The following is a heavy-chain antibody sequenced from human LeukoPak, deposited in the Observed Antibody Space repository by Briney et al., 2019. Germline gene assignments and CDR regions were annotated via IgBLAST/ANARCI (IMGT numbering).Heavy chain of an antibody. J-gene: IGHJ4*02. CDR2: ISGSGGST. CDR1: GFAFSSYA. D-gene: IGHD1-20*01. CDR3: GREIEDKYNWNDY. Sequence: PGGSLRLSCVASGFAFSSYAMSWVRQAPGKGLEWVSAISGSGGSTYYADSVKGRFTISRDNAKNSLYLQMNSLRAEDTAVYYCGREIEDKYNWNDYWGQGTLVTVSS. V-gene: IGHV3-23*01.